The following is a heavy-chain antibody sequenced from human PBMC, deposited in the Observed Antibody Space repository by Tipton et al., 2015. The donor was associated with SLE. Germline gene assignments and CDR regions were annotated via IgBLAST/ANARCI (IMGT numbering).Heavy chain of an antibody. Sequence: TLSLTCTVSGGSISSGSYYWCWIRQPAGKGLEWIGRIYTSGSTNYNPSLKSRVTMSVDTSKNQFSLKLISVTAADTAVYYCARDEDSVVGSLDIWGQGTMVSVSS. CDR2: IYTSGST. CDR1: GGSISSGSYY. CDR3: ARDEDSVVGSLDI. D-gene: IGHD2-15*01. J-gene: IGHJ3*02. V-gene: IGHV4-61*02.